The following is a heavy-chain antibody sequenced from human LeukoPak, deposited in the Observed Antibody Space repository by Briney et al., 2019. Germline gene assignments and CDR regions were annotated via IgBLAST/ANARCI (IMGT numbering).Heavy chain of an antibody. CDR3: ARVGGYSSGGSCGGYYFDY. V-gene: IGHV4-59*01. J-gene: IGHJ4*02. CDR1: GGSISSYY. D-gene: IGHD2-15*01. CDR2: IYYSGST. Sequence: SETLSLACTVSGGSISSYYWSWIRQPPGKGLEWIGYIYYSGSTNYNPSLKSRVTISVDTSKNQFSLKLSSVTAADTAVYYCARVGGYSSGGSCGGYYFDYWGQGTLVTVSS.